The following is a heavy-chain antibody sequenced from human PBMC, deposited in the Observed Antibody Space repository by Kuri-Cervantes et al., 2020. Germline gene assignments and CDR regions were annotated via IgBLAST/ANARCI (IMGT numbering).Heavy chain of an antibody. D-gene: IGHD6-13*01. Sequence: GESLKISCTASGFTFRNYRMNWVRQAPGKGLEWVSFIRSSSSSIYYADSLKGRFTISRDNAKNSLYLQMNSLRAEDTAVYYCARDRGSSWYYYYGMDVWGQGTTVTVSS. J-gene: IGHJ6*02. CDR2: IRSSSSSI. CDR1: GFTFRNYR. CDR3: ARDRGSSWYYYYGMDV. V-gene: IGHV3-21*01.